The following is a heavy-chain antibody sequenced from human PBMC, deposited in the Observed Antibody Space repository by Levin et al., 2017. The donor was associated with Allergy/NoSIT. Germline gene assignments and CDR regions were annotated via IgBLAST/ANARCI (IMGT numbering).Heavy chain of an antibody. D-gene: IGHD3-10*01. Sequence: GESLKISCKGSGYSFTSYWISWVRQMPGKGLEWMGRIDPSDSYTNYSPSFQGHVTISADKSISTAYLQWSSLKASDTAMYYCATSRQYYYGSGSYPDAFDIWGQGTMVTVSS. J-gene: IGHJ3*02. V-gene: IGHV5-10-1*01. CDR3: ATSRQYYYGSGSYPDAFDI. CDR2: IDPSDSYT. CDR1: GYSFTSYW.